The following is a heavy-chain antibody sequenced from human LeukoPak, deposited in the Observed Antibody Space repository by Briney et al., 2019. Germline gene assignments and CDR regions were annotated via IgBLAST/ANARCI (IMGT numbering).Heavy chain of an antibody. Sequence: GGSLRLSCAASGFTFSSYSMIWVRQAPGHGREWGSSISNSSSYIYYADSVKGRFTISRDTAKNSLYLQMNSLRVEDTALYYCARDRGSGSYYNPIDYWGQGTLVSVSS. D-gene: IGHD3-10*01. J-gene: IGHJ4*02. V-gene: IGHV3-21*04. CDR1: GFTFSSYS. CDR2: ISNSSSYI. CDR3: ARDRGSGSYYNPIDY.